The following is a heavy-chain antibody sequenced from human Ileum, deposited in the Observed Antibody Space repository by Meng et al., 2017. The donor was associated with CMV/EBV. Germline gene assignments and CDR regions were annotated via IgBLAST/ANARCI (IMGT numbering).Heavy chain of an antibody. CDR2: IWYDGNNK. CDR3: AKGGGGTGHYYGLDV. CDR1: GFTFSNYG. V-gene: IGHV3-33*06. J-gene: IGHJ6*02. D-gene: IGHD1-1*01. Sequence: GGSLRLSCEASGFTFSNYGMDWVRQAPGKGLEWVAVIWYDGNNKYYADSVKGRFTISRDNSKNTLYLEMSGLRAEDSAVYYCAKGGGGTGHYYGLDVWGQGTTVTVSS.